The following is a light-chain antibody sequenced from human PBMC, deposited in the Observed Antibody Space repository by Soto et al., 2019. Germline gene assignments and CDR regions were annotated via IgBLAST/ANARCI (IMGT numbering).Light chain of an antibody. Sequence: DIPMTQSPSSLSASVGDSGTITCRKSQSINNYLNWYQQKPGKAPKLLIFAAFNLETGVPSRFSGSGSETEFTLSITNLQPEDFATYFCQQTYDSLPITFGLGTKVDIK. CDR2: AAF. J-gene: IGKJ3*01. CDR3: QQTYDSLPIT. V-gene: IGKV1-39*01. CDR1: QSINNY.